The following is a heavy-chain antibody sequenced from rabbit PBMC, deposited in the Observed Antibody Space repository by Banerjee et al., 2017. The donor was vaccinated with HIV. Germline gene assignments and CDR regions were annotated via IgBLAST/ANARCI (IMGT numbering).Heavy chain of an antibody. V-gene: IGHV1S45*01. CDR3: ARFIASFAGYGYANL. CDR1: GFSFSNGYV. J-gene: IGHJ4*01. CDR2: IYGDSSGTT. D-gene: IGHD6-1*01. Sequence: QEQLEESGGDLVKPEGSLTLTCTASGFSFSNGYVMCWVRQAPGKGLEWIACIYGDSSGTTYYASWAKGRFTISKTSSTTVTLQMTSLTDADTATYFCARFIASFAGYGYANLWGPGTLVTVS.